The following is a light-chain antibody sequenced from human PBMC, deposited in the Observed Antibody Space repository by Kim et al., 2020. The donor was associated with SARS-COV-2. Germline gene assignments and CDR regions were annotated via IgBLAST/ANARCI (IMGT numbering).Light chain of an antibody. CDR1: QAISYY. V-gene: IGKV1-27*01. CDR3: QKYNSAPFT. J-gene: IGKJ3*01. Sequence: ASVGDRVTIDCRANQAISYYLAWYQQKPGKVPKLLIYDASALQPGVPSRFSGRGLGTDFTLTISSLQPEDVATYYCQKYNSAPFTFGPGTKVDIK. CDR2: DAS.